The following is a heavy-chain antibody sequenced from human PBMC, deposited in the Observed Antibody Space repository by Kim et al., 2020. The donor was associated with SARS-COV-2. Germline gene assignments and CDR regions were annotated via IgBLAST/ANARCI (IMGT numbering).Heavy chain of an antibody. CDR2: INGRGTYT. CDR3: ARKGKTSDLHYMDV. Sequence: GGSLRLSCIVSGFIFDDYGMNWVRQVPGKGLEWIGGINGRGTYTIYGDSVKGRITISRDNGKNSLYLQIDRLRDGDAAIYYCARKGKTSDLHYMDVWGKG. J-gene: IGHJ6*03. CDR1: GFIFDDYG. V-gene: IGHV3-20*04. D-gene: IGHD3-10*01.